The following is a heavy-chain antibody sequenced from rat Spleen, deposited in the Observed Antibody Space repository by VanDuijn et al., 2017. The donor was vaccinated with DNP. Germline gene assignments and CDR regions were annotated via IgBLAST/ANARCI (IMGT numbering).Heavy chain of an antibody. CDR2: ITHSGGT. V-gene: IGHV3-4*01. Sequence: EIQLQESGPGLVKPSQSLSLTCSVTGYTITSGYDWSWIRKFPGNKMEWMGYITHSGGTNYNPSLKSRISITRDTSKNQFFLQLNSVTTEDTATYYCARAYYYSVYFDYWGQGVVVTVSS. CDR3: ARAYYYSVYFDY. J-gene: IGHJ2*01. CDR1: GYTITSGY. D-gene: IGHD1-1*01.